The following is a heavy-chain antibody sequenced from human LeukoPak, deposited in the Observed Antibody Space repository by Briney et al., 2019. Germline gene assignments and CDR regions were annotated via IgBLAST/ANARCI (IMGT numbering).Heavy chain of an antibody. V-gene: IGHV3-23*01. Sequence: GGSLRLSCAASGFTFSSYAMSWVRQAPGKGLEWVSAISGSGGSTYYADSVKGRFTISRDNAKNSLYLQMNSLRAEDTAVYYCARDPSPPCGGDCYPDAFDIWGQGTMATVSS. CDR3: ARDPSPPCGGDCYPDAFDI. J-gene: IGHJ3*02. CDR2: ISGSGGST. CDR1: GFTFSSYA. D-gene: IGHD2-21*02.